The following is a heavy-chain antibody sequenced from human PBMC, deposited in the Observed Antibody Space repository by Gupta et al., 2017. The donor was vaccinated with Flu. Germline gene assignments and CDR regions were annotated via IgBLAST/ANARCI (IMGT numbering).Heavy chain of an antibody. V-gene: IGHV3-11*05. Sequence: QVQLVESGGGLVKPGGSLRLSCAASGFTFSDYYMSWIRQAPGKGLEWVSYISSSSSYTNYADSVKGRFTISRDNAKNSLYLQMNSLRAEDTAVYYCARAGNMVRGVPTSNAFDIWGQGTMVTVSS. CDR2: ISSSSSYT. J-gene: IGHJ3*02. D-gene: IGHD3-10*01. CDR3: ARAGNMVRGVPTSNAFDI. CDR1: GFTFSDYY.